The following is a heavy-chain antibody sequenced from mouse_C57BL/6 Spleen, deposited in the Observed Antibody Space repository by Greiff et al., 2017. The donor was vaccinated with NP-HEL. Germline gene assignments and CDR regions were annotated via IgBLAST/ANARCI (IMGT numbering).Heavy chain of an antibody. CDR3: TYYDPRRVY. J-gene: IGHJ2*01. CDR1: GFNIKDDY. D-gene: IGHD2-4*01. Sequence: EVHLVESGAELVRPGASVKLSCTASGFNIKDDYMHWVKQRPEQGLEWIGWIDPENGDTEYASKFQGKATITADTSSNTAYLQLSSLTSEDTAVYYCTYYDPRRVYWGQGTTLTVSS. CDR2: IDPENGDT. V-gene: IGHV14-4*01.